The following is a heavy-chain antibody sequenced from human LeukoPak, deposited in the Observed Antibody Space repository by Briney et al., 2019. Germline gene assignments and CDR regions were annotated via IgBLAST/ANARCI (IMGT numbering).Heavy chain of an antibody. J-gene: IGHJ4*02. CDR3: ATPGEWLSRGFDY. D-gene: IGHD3-3*01. Sequence: ASVKLSCKVSGYTLIELSMHWVRQAPGKGLVWMGGLETQYGETIYAQKFQGRVTMTETKSTDTAYMELSSATPEDTAVYYCATPGEWLSRGFDYWGEGTLVTVSS. CDR1: GYTLIELS. CDR2: LETQYGET. V-gene: IGHV1-24*01.